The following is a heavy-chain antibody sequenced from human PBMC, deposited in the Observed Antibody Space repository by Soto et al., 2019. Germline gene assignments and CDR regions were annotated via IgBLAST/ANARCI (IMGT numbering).Heavy chain of an antibody. CDR1: GFTFSSYA. J-gene: IGHJ4*02. Sequence: QVQLVESGGGVVQPGRSLRLSCAASGFTFSSYAMHWVRQAPGKGLEWVAVMSYDGSNKYYADSVKGRFTISRDNSKNALYRQMNSLRAEDTAVYYCARDKSPYSRGWHNRHFAYWGQGTLVTVSS. V-gene: IGHV3-30-3*01. D-gene: IGHD6-19*01. CDR3: ARDKSPYSRGWHNRHFAY. CDR2: MSYDGSNK.